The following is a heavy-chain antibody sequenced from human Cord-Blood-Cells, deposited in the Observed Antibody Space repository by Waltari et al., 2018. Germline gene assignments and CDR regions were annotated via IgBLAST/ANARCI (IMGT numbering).Heavy chain of an antibody. D-gene: IGHD6-6*01. V-gene: IGHV3-53*01. CDR2: ICSGGST. CDR1: GFTVSSNY. CDR3: ARGGKYFDY. J-gene: IGHJ4*02. Sequence: EVQLVESGGGLIQPGGSLRLSCAASGFTVSSNYMSWVRQAPGKGLGGVAVICSGGSTYDADSVKGRFTISGDNSKNTLYLQMNSLRAEDTAVYYCARGGKYFDYWGQGTLVTVSS.